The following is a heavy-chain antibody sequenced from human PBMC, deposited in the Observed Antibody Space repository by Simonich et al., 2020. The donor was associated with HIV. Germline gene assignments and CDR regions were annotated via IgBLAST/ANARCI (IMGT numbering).Heavy chain of an antibody. CDR2: IDDSGSP. J-gene: IGHJ3*02. CDR1: GYSIGSGYY. CDR3: ARHSGYADAFDI. Sequence: QVQLQESGPGLVQPSETLSLTCVVSGYSIGSGYYWGWIRQSPGKGLEWSGDIDDSGSPNYSPALKSRVTISLDTSKNQFSLKLSSVTAADTAVYYCARHSGYADAFDIWGQGTMITVSS. V-gene: IGHV4-38-2*01. D-gene: IGHD5-12*01.